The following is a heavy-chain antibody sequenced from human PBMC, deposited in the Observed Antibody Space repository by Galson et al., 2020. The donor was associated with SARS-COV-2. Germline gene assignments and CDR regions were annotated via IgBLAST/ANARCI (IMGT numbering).Heavy chain of an antibody. D-gene: IGHD3-3*01. J-gene: IGHJ5*02. CDR2: IYYSGST. CDR3: ARELTYYDFWSGPLRVGWFDP. Sequence: SETLSLTCTVSGGSISSYYWSWIRQPPGKGLEWIGYIYYSGSTNYNPSLKSRVTISVDTSKNQFSLKLSSVTAADTAVYYCARELTYYDFWSGPLRVGWFDPWGQGTLVTVSS. V-gene: IGHV4-59*01. CDR1: GGSISSYY.